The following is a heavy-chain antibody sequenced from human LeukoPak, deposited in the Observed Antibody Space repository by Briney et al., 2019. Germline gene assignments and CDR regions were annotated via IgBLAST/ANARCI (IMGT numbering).Heavy chain of an antibody. V-gene: IGHV3-48*03. Sequence: GGSLRLSCAASGFIFSKDEMNWVRRSPGKGLEWVAYISSNGNGIYYAVSVKGRFTISRDNTKNSLDLQMNSLRVDDTAIYYCARDLTRFDAWGQGILVTVSS. CDR3: ARDLTRFDA. J-gene: IGHJ5*02. CDR1: GFIFSKDE. D-gene: IGHD3-10*01. CDR2: ISSNGNGI.